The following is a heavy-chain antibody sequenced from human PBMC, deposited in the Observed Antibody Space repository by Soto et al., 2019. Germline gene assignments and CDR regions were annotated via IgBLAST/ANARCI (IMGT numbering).Heavy chain of an antibody. CDR3: AREMAYPHIYNWLDP. J-gene: IGHJ5*02. CDR2: IHYGGST. CDR1: GGPISSAGYY. Sequence: ILSLTCTVSGGPISSAGYYWSWIRQPPGRGLEWIGYIHYGGSTYYNPSLKSRVTISVDTSKNQFSLKLSSVTAADTAVYYCAREMAYPHIYNWLDPWGQGTLVTVSS. D-gene: IGHD2-21*01. V-gene: IGHV4-30-4*01.